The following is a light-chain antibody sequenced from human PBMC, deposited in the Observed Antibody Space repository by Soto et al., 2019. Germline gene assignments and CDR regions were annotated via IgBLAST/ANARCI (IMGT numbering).Light chain of an antibody. CDR1: SSNIGSNY. J-gene: IGLJ3*02. V-gene: IGLV1-47*02. CDR2: SNN. CDR3: AAWDDSLSGWV. Sequence: QPVLTQPPSASGTPGQRGTISCSGSSSNIGSNYVYWYQQLPGTAPKLLIYSNNQRPSGVPDRFSGSKSGTSAFLAISGLRSEDEADYYCAAWDDSLSGWVFGGGTKLT.